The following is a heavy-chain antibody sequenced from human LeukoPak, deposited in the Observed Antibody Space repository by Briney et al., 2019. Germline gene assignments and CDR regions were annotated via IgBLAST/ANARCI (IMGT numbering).Heavy chain of an antibody. CDR3: ARSRYSGSYGYFQH. V-gene: IGHV4-59*01. D-gene: IGHD1-26*01. CDR2: IYYSGST. J-gene: IGHJ1*01. CDR1: GGSISSYY. Sequence: SGTLSLTCTVSGGSISSYYWSWIRQPPGKGLEWIGYIYYSGSTNYNPSLKSRVTISVDTSKNQFSLKLSSVTAADTAVYYCARSRYSGSYGYFQHWGQGTLVTVSS.